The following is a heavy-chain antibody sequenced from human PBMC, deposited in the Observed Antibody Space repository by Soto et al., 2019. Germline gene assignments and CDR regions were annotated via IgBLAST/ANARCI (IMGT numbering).Heavy chain of an antibody. CDR1: AGSFSGYY. Sequence: SETLSLPCAVSAGSFSGYYCIWIRQPPGKRQEWIGKISHSGRSNSNPSPKSRVTLSVDTSTNQFSLKLNSVTAAATALSYCAHQVLRRADVWVQRTMVSVS. J-gene: IGHJ6*02. CDR3: AHQVLRRADV. V-gene: IGHV4-34*01. CDR2: ISHSGRS.